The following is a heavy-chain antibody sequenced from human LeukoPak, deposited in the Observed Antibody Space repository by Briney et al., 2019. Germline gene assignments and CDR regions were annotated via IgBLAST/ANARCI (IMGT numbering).Heavy chain of an antibody. CDR1: GGSISSYY. CDR3: ARDGAAATKRGHFDY. V-gene: IGHV4-4*07. D-gene: IGHD1-26*01. Sequence: SETLSLTCAVFGGSISSYYWSWIRQPAGKGLEWIGRIHTSGSTNSNPSLKSRVTMSVDTSKNQFSLKLSSVTAADTAMYYCARDGAAATKRGHFDYWGQGTLVTVSS. CDR2: IHTSGST. J-gene: IGHJ4*02.